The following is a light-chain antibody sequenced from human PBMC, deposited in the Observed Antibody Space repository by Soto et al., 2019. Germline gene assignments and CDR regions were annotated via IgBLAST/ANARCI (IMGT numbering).Light chain of an antibody. CDR3: MQARQTPFT. Sequence: DIVMTQSPLSLPVTPGEPASISCRSSQSLLHSNGNNYLDWYLQKPGQSPQLLMYLGSTLASGVPDRFSGSGSDTDFPLKTTRVDAEDVGIYYCMQARQTPFTFGQGTKLEVK. CDR2: LGS. V-gene: IGKV2-28*01. CDR1: QSLLHSNGNNY. J-gene: IGKJ2*01.